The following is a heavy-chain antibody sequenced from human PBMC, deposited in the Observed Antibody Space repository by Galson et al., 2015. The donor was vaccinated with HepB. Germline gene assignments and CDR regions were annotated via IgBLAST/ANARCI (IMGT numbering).Heavy chain of an antibody. J-gene: IGHJ4*02. V-gene: IGHV1-18*01. CDR3: ARSKGSGSYDS. Sequence: SVKVSCKASGYTFSSYSITWVRQAPGQGLEWMGWINAYSRNTNYARQLQGRVTITADKSTSTAYMELSSLRSEDTAVYYCARSKGSGSYDSWGQGTLVTVSS. D-gene: IGHD3-10*01. CDR1: GYTFSSYS. CDR2: INAYSRNT.